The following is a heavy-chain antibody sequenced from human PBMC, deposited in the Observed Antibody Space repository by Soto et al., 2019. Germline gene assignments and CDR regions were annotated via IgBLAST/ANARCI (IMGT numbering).Heavy chain of an antibody. CDR2: IYYSGST. CDR1: GGSISSGDYY. J-gene: IGHJ4*02. D-gene: IGHD5-18*01. Sequence: SETLSLTCTVSGGSISSGDYYWSWIRQPPGKGLEWIGYIYYSGSTYYNPSLKSRVTISVDTSKNQFSLKLSSVTAADTAVYYCARDVDRAMAFDYWGQGTLVTVSS. V-gene: IGHV4-30-4*01. CDR3: ARDVDRAMAFDY.